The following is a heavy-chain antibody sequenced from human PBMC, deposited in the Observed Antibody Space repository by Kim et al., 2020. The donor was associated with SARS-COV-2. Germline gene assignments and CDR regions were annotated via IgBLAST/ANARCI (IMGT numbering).Heavy chain of an antibody. D-gene: IGHD6-19*01. V-gene: IGHV1-3*01. J-gene: IGHJ4*02. Sequence: YSQKCQGRVTITRDTSASTAYMELSSLRSEDTAVYYCARGVGIAVAGQGYWGQGTLVTVSS. CDR3: ARGVGIAVAGQGY.